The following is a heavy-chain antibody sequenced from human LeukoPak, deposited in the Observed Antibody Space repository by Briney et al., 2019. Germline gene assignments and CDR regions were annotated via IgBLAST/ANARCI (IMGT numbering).Heavy chain of an antibody. CDR1: GFTFSSYA. CDR3: ATLTVRGVINI. D-gene: IGHD3-10*01. V-gene: IGHV3-15*01. CDR2: IQSKTDGGTT. J-gene: IGHJ4*02. Sequence: SGGSLRLSCAASGFTFSSYAMSWVRQAPGKGLEWVGRIQSKTDGGTTEYAAPVKGRFTISRDDSKTTLYLQMNSLKTEDTAVYYCATLTVRGVINIWGQGTLVTVSS.